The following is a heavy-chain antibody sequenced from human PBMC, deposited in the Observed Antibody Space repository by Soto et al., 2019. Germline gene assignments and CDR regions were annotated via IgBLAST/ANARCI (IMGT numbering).Heavy chain of an antibody. J-gene: IGHJ6*02. D-gene: IGHD4-17*01. Sequence: GGSLRLSCAASGFTFSGSAMHWVRQASGKGLEWVGRIRSKANSYATAYAASVKGRFTISRDESKNTAYLKMNSLKTEDTAVYYFNRPDDYGDDYYGMDVWGQWTTVTVSS. V-gene: IGHV3-73*01. CDR3: NRPDDYGDDYYGMDV. CDR2: IRSKANSYAT. CDR1: GFTFSGSA.